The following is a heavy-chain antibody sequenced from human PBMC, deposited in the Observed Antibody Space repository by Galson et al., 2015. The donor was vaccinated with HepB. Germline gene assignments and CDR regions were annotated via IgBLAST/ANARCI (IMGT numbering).Heavy chain of an antibody. J-gene: IGHJ5*02. D-gene: IGHD6-13*01. CDR1: GFTVSSYA. V-gene: IGHV3-30*04. CDR3: ARGIAAALNP. CDR2: ISYDGSNK. Sequence: SLRLSCAASGFTVSSYALHWVRQAPGKGLEWVAVISYDGSNKYYADSVKGRFTISRDNSKNTLYLQMNSLRAEDTAVYYCARGIAAALNPWGQGTLVTVSS.